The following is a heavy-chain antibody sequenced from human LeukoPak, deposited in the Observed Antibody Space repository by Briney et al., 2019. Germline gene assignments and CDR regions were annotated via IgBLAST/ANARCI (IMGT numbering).Heavy chain of an antibody. CDR3: ARAWQWSIERYFDY. Sequence: PSETLSLTCTVSGGSISSGGYYWSWIRQHPGKGLEWIGYIYYSGSAYYNPSLKSRVTISVDTSKNQFSLKLSSVTAVDTAVYYCARAWQWSIERYFDYWGQGTLVTVSS. CDR2: IYYSGSA. J-gene: IGHJ4*02. D-gene: IGHD6-19*01. CDR1: GGSISSGGYY. V-gene: IGHV4-31*03.